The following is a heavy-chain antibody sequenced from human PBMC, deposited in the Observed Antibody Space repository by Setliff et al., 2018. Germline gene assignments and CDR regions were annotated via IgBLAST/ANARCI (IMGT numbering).Heavy chain of an antibody. J-gene: IGHJ6*02. CDR1: GFTFRRYW. CDR2: IYSGGSI. V-gene: IGHV3-66*01. CDR3: ARDPPNVGYVTGRGYFYFGMAV. Sequence: GSLRLSCVASGFTFRRYWMSWVRQAPGKGLEWVSTIYSGGSIFYADSVRGRFTISREPSKDTLSLQMASLRVEDTAVYYCARDPPNVGYVTGRGYFYFGMAVWGHGNTVTVSS. D-gene: IGHD1-1*01.